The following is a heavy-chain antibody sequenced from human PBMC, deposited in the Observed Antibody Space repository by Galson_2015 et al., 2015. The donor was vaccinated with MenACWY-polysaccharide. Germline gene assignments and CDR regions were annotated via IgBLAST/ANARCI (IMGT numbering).Heavy chain of an antibody. V-gene: IGHV4-59*02. J-gene: IGHJ4*02. CDR3: ARGRALTDY. CDR2: IFYTGST. Sequence: TLSLTCSLSGGSVKNSYWSWFRQPPGKGLEWIGYIFYTGSTTYNPSLKSRATISIDASESHFSLNLTSVTAADTGVYYCARGRALTDYWGQGTLVTVSS. CDR1: GGSVKNSY.